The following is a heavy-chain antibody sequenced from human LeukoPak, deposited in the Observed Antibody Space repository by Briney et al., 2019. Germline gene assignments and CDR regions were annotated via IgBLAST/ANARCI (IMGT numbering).Heavy chain of an antibody. J-gene: IGHJ4*02. CDR1: GFTFSSYW. V-gene: IGHV3-7*01. D-gene: IGHD3-10*01. CDR3: ARDYGSGSYVVDY. Sequence: GGSLRLSCAASGFTFSSYWMSWVRQAPGKGLEWVANIKQDESEKYYADSVKGRFTISRDNSRNTLFVQMNSLRAEDTAVYYCARDYGSGSYVVDYWGQGTLVTVS. CDR2: IKQDESEK.